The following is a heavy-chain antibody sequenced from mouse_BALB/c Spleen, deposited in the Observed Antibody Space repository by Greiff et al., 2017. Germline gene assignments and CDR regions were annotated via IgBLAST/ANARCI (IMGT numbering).Heavy chain of an antibody. D-gene: IGHD1-2*01. CDR1: GFTFSSFG. CDR3: ARELRLRAMDY. J-gene: IGHJ4*01. Sequence: EVKVVESGGGLVQPGGSRKLSCAASGFTFSSFGMHWVRQAPEKGLEWVAYISSGSSTIYYADTVKGRFTISRDNPKNTLFLQMTSLRSEDTAMYYCARELRLRAMDYWGQGTSVTVSS. V-gene: IGHV5-17*02. CDR2: ISSGSSTI.